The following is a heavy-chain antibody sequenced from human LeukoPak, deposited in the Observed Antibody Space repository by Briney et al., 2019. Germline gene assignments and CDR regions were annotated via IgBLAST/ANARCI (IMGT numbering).Heavy chain of an antibody. V-gene: IGHV3-23*01. D-gene: IGHD2-8*01. CDR3: AKQSYARSLGE. Sequence: GGSLGLSCATSGFPFSDFSMGWVRQAPGKGLEWISTTNSGGTSTYYAESVKGRFTISRDNSKNTLYLQMSSLRVEDTAVYYCAKQSYARSLGEGGPGTLVSVSS. J-gene: IGHJ4*02. CDR1: GFPFSDFS. CDR2: TNSGGTST.